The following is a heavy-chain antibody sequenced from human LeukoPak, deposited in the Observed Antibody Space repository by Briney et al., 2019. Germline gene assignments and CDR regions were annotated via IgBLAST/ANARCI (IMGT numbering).Heavy chain of an antibody. J-gene: IGHJ5*02. CDR1: GGTFSSYA. D-gene: IGHD5-12*01. CDR3: ARADSGYGAWFDP. CDR2: IIPILGIA. V-gene: IGHV1-69*04. Sequence: SVKVSCKASGGTFSSYAISWVRQAPGQGLEWMGRIIPILGIANYAQKFQGRVTITADKSTSTAYMELSSLRSDDTAVYYCARADSGYGAWFDPWGQGTLVTVSS.